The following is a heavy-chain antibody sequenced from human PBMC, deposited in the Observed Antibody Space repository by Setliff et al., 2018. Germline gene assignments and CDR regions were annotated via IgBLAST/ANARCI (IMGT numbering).Heavy chain of an antibody. CDR3: AGSTVTQVDY. CDR2: IYYSGST. Sequence: ETLSLTCTVSGGSIRSYYWNWIRQPPGKGLEWIGYIYYSGSTNYNPSLKSRVTISVDTSKNHFSLKLSSVTAADTAVYYCAGSTVTQVDYWGQGTLVTVSS. J-gene: IGHJ4*02. D-gene: IGHD4-17*01. CDR1: GGSIRSYY. V-gene: IGHV4-59*08.